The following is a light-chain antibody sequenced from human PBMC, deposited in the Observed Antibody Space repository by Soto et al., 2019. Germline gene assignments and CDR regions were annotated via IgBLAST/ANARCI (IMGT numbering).Light chain of an antibody. CDR2: GNS. J-gene: IGLJ3*02. Sequence: QSVLTQPPSVSGAPGQRVTISCTGGSSNIGAGYDVHWYQQLPGTAPKLLIYGNSNRPSGVPDRFSGSKSGTSASLAITGLQAEDEADYYCQSYDSSLSALFGGGTKVTVL. CDR1: SSNIGAGYD. CDR3: QSYDSSLSAL. V-gene: IGLV1-40*01.